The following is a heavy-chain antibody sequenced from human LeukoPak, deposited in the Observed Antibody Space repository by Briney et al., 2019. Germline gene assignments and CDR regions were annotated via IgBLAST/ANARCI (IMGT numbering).Heavy chain of an antibody. D-gene: IGHD6-19*01. CDR2: SHYSADT. CDR3: AAYLAVSPKSLTP. J-gene: IGHJ5*02. CDR1: GGSITGYY. V-gene: IGHV4-59*01. Sequence: SETLSLTCTVSGGSITGYYWSWIRQPPGEGLEWIGYSHYSADTQYNPSLKSRVTISVDTSRNQFSLKLTSVTAADTAVYYCAAYLAVSPKSLTPWDQGTLVTVSS.